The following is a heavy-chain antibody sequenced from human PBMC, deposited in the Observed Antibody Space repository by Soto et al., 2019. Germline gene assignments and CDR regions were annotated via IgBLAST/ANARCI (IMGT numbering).Heavy chain of an antibody. D-gene: IGHD2-15*01. V-gene: IGHV4-39*01. CDR2: VYFTGAT. J-gene: IGHJ4*02. Sequence: PSETLSLTCSVSGGSIISNNYYWGWIRQPPGKGLEWIGSVYFTGATYFNPSLKSRVTISVDTSKNQFSLRLNSVTAADTAVYYGSRSKLGDGYSYWGQGTLVTVSS. CDR1: GGSIISNNYY. CDR3: SRSKLGDGYSY.